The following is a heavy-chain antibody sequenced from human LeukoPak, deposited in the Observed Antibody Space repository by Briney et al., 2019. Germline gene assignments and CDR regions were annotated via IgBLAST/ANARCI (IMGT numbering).Heavy chain of an antibody. J-gene: IGHJ1*01. V-gene: IGHV1-69*04. CDR3: ARVAWRLVDEANFQH. Sequence: GASVKVSCKASGGTFSSYAISWVRQAPGQGLEWMGRIIPILGIANYAQKFQGRVTITADKSTSTAYMELSSLRSEDTAVYYCARVAWRLVDEANFQHWGQGTLVTVSS. CDR2: IIPILGIA. CDR1: GGTFSSYA. D-gene: IGHD6-19*01.